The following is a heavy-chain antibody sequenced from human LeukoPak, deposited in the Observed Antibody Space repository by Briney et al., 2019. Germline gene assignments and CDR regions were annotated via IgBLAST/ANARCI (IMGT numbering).Heavy chain of an antibody. CDR3: ASLSEYCSAGSCYLGWFDP. CDR1: GGSISSYY. CDR2: MYYSGST. Sequence: SETLSLTCSVSGGSISSYYWSWIRRPPGKGLEWIGYMYYSGSTNYNPSLKSRATMSVDTSKNQFSLKLNSVTAADTAVYYCASLSEYCSAGSCYLGWFDPWGQGTLVTVSS. V-gene: IGHV4-59*01. J-gene: IGHJ5*02. D-gene: IGHD2-15*01.